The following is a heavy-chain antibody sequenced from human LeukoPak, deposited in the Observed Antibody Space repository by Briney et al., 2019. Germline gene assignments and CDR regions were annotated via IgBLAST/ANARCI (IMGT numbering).Heavy chain of an antibody. CDR3: ARDNDGDGDY. J-gene: IGHJ4*02. CDR1: GGTFSSYA. Sequence: SVKVSCKASGGTFSSYAISWVRQAPGQGLEWMGRITPILGIANYAQKFQGRVTITADKSTSTAYMELSSLRSEDTAVYYCARDNDGDGDYWGQGTLVTVSS. V-gene: IGHV1-69*04. D-gene: IGHD7-27*01. CDR2: ITPILGIA.